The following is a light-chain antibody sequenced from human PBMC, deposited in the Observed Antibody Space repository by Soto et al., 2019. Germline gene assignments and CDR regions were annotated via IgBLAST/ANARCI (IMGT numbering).Light chain of an antibody. Sequence: EIMMTQSPATLSVSPGERATLSCRASQSVNSKVAWYKQRPGQAPRLLIYDVFTRAAGIPARFSGSGSETEFTLTIRSLQSEDIAVYYCQQYNNWPSFGQGTRLEIK. V-gene: IGKV3-15*01. CDR3: QQYNNWPS. J-gene: IGKJ5*01. CDR1: QSVNSK. CDR2: DVF.